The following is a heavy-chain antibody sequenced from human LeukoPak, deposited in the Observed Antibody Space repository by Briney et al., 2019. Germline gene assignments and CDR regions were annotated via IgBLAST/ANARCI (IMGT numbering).Heavy chain of an antibody. CDR1: GGSFSGYY. D-gene: IGHD3-3*01. CDR2: INHSEST. J-gene: IGHJ4*02. CDR3: ARGRSLTIFGVVISYFDY. V-gene: IGHV4-34*01. Sequence: PSETLSLTCAVYGGSFSGYYWSWIRQPPGKGLEWIGEINHSESTNYNPSLKSRVTISVDTSKNQFSLKLSSVTAADTAVYYCARGRSLTIFGVVISYFDYWGQGTLVTVSS.